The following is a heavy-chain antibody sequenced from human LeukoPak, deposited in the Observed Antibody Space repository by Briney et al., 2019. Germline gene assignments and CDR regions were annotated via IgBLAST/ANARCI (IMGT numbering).Heavy chain of an antibody. CDR1: GGSISSSSYY. CDR3: ARDFGIEYSSSSSY. J-gene: IGHJ4*02. CDR2: IYYSGST. D-gene: IGHD6-6*01. Sequence: SETPSLTCTVSGGSISSSSYYWGWIRQPPGTGLEWIGSIYYSGSTYYNPSLKSRVTISVDTSKNQFSLKLSSVTAADTAVYYCARDFGIEYSSSSSYWGQGTLVTVSS. V-gene: IGHV4-39*07.